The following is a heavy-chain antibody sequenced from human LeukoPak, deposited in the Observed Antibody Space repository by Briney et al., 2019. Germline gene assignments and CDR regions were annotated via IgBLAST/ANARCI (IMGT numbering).Heavy chain of an antibody. V-gene: IGHV3-73*01. CDR3: TRLAVTMVRGAIPT. Sequence: GGSLRLSCAASGFTFSGSAMHWVRQASGKGLEWVGRIRSKANSYATAYAASVKGRSTISRDDSKNTAYLQMNSLKTEDTAVYYCTRLAVTMVRGAIPTWGQGTLVTVSS. CDR2: IRSKANSYAT. CDR1: GFTFSGSA. D-gene: IGHD3-10*01. J-gene: IGHJ4*02.